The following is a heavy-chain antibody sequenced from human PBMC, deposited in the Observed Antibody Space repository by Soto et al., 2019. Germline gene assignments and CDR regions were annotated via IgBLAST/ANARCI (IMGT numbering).Heavy chain of an antibody. Sequence: SETLSLTCSVSGGSIGSYYWSWIRQPPGKGLEWIGYIYYSGSTNYNPSLKSRVAISVDTSKNQFSLKLSSVTAADTAVYYCARHSSSWPIFDYGGQGTLVTAPQ. J-gene: IGHJ4*02. D-gene: IGHD6-13*01. CDR1: GGSIGSYY. CDR3: ARHSSSWPIFDY. V-gene: IGHV4-59*08. CDR2: IYYSGST.